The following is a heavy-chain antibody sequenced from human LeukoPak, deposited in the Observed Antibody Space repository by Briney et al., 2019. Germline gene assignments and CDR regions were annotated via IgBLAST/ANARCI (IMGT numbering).Heavy chain of an antibody. J-gene: IGHJ4*02. CDR1: GYSFTSYW. D-gene: IGHD5-12*01. CDR2: IYPGDSDT. Sequence: GESLKISCKGSGYSFTSYWIGWVRQMPGKGLEWMGIIYPGDSDTRYSPSFRGQVTISVDKSISTAYLQWSSLKASDTAMYYCASRRYSGYDSFDYWGQGTLVTVSS. V-gene: IGHV5-51*01. CDR3: ASRRYSGYDSFDY.